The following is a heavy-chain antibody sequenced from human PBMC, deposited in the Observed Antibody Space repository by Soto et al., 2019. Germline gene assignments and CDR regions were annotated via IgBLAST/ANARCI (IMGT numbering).Heavy chain of an antibody. CDR1: GFTFSSYA. V-gene: IGHV3-64D*06. CDR2: ISSNGGST. CDR3: VQGANCGGGCYLDYYYGMDV. D-gene: IGHD2-21*02. J-gene: IGHJ6*02. Sequence: PGGSLRLSLSASGFTFSSYAMPWVRQAPGKGLEYVSAISSNGGSTYYADSVKGRFTISRDNSKNTLYLQMSSLRAEDTAVYYCVQGANCGGGCYLDYYYGMDVWGQGTTVTVSS.